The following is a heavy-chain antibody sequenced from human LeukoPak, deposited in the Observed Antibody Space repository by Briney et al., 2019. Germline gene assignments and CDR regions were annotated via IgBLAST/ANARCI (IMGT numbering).Heavy chain of an antibody. V-gene: IGHV4-59*08. CDR3: ARLKHRYGVFDY. CDR1: GDSISSYY. D-gene: IGHD3-10*01. CDR2: IYYSGST. J-gene: IGHJ4*02. Sequence: SETLSLTCTVSGDSISSYYWSWIRQPPGKGLEWIGYIYYSGSTNYNPSLKSRVTISVDTSKNQFSLKLSSVTAADTAVYYCARLKHRYGVFDYWGQGTLVTVSS.